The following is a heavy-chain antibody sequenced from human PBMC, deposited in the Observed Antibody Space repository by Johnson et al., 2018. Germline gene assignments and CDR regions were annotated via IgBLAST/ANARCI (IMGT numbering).Heavy chain of an antibody. CDR3: ARGPNQGNDRSSLDV. D-gene: IGHD1-1*01. CDR2: IYSGGST. CDR1: GFTVSSNY. Sequence: VQLVQSGGGLIQPGGSLRLSCAASGFTVSSNYMSWVRQAPGKGLEWVSVIYSGGSTYYADSVKGRFTISRDNSKNTLYLQMNSRRSEDTAVYVGARGPNQGNDRSSLDVGDRGTTVTVSS. V-gene: IGHV3-53*01. J-gene: IGHJ6*02.